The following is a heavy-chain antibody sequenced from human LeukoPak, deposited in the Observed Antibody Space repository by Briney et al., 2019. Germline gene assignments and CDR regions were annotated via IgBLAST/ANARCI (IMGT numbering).Heavy chain of an antibody. D-gene: IGHD3-10*01. V-gene: IGHV1-2*04. J-gene: IGHJ5*02. CDR1: GYTFTGYY. CDR2: VNPNSGGT. Sequence: ASVKVSCTASGYTFTGYYMHWVRQAPGQGLEWMGWVNPNSGGTNYAQKFQGWVTMTRDTSISTAYMELSRLRSDDTAVYYCARAGNTDYGSGSPAVGPFSNWFDPWGQGTLVTVSS. CDR3: ARAGNTDYGSGSPAVGPFSNWFDP.